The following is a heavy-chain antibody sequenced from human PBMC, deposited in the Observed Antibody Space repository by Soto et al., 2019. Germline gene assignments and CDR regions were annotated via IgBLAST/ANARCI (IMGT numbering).Heavy chain of an antibody. J-gene: IGHJ5*02. D-gene: IGHD2-2*01. CDR2: ISPNSGGA. Sequence: GASVKVSCKASSYTFTDYFMHWVRQAPGQGLEWMGWISPNSGGAHYAQNFQGRITMTRDTSVSPAYMELNSLRSDDTAVYFCARGLHCTSANCPEGGWFDPWGQGTLVTVSS. CDR1: SYTFTDYF. V-gene: IGHV1-2*02. CDR3: ARGLHCTSANCPEGGWFDP.